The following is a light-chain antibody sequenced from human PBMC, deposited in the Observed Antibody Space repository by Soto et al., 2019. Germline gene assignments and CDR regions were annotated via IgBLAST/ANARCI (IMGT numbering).Light chain of an antibody. CDR3: QQYGSSPTIT. V-gene: IGKV3-20*01. Sequence: EIVLTQSPGTLSLSPGERATLSCRASQSVSSIYLAWYQQKPGQAPRLLIYGASNRATGIPDRFSGSGSGTDFTLNISRLEPEDFAVYYGQQYGSSPTITVGQGTRLEVK. CDR1: QSVSSIY. CDR2: GAS. J-gene: IGKJ5*01.